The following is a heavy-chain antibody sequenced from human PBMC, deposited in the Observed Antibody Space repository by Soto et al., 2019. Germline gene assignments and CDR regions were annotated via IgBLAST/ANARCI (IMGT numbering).Heavy chain of an antibody. D-gene: IGHD4-17*01. CDR1: GYTFTGYG. CDR2: ISAYNGNT. V-gene: IGHV1-18*04. Sequence: ASVKVSCKASGYTFTGYGISWVRQAPGQGLEWMGWISAYNGNTNYAQKLQGRVTMTTDTSTSTAYMELRSLRSDDTAVYYCARDLRMTTVVTPGYWGQGTLVTVSS. J-gene: IGHJ4*02. CDR3: ARDLRMTTVVTPGY.